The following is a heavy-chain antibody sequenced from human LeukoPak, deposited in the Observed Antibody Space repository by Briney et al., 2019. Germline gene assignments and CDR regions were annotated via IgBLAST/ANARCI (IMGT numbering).Heavy chain of an antibody. D-gene: IGHD6-19*01. CDR2: IYTSGST. J-gene: IGHJ6*02. Sequence: PSETLSLTCTVSGGSFSSYYRSWIRQPAGKGLEWIGRIYTSGSTNYNPSLKSRVTMSVDTSKNQFSLKLSSVTAADTAVYYCARVLKQWLPEARGMDVWGQGTTVTVSS. V-gene: IGHV4-4*07. CDR1: GGSFSSYY. CDR3: ARVLKQWLPEARGMDV.